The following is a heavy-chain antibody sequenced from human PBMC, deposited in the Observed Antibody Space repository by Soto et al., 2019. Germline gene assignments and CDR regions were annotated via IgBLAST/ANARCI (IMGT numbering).Heavy chain of an antibody. Sequence: EQLVGSGGGVVQPGMSQRLSCVSSGFPFGSYALHWIRRTPGKGLEWVGVILYDGMTEYYGDSVKGRFTISRDNSKNTLYLQMNSLRAEDTAVYYCARAAYCSPGKCFIRNYSFGLDIWSQGTSVTVAS. CDR2: ILYDGMTE. D-gene: IGHD2-15*01. CDR1: GFPFGSYA. V-gene: IGHV3-30*03. J-gene: IGHJ6*02. CDR3: ARAAYCSPGKCFIRNYSFGLDI.